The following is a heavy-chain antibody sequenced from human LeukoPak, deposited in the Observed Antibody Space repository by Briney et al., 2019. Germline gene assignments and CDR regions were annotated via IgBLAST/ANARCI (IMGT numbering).Heavy chain of an antibody. V-gene: IGHV3-7*05. CDR1: GFTFSSYW. CDR2: IKQDGSDK. CDR3: ARDHGYSYDRFLDY. J-gene: IGHJ4*02. Sequence: GGSLTLSCAASGFTFSSYWMSWVRQAPGKGLEWVANIKQDGSDKYYVDSVKGRFTISRDNAKNSLYLQMNSLRAEDTAVYYCARDHGYSYDRFLDYWGQGTLVTVSS. D-gene: IGHD5-18*01.